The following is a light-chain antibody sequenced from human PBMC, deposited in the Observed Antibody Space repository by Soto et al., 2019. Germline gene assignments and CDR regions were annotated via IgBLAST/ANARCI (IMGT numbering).Light chain of an antibody. Sequence: GDTVSITCRASQGISTDLAWYQQKPGKAPKLLIHPASTLQSGVPSRFSGSGSGTEFTLTISSLLPEDFATYYCQKLNSVPFKFGQGTRLEIK. CDR3: QKLNSVPFK. J-gene: IGKJ5*01. CDR1: QGISTD. CDR2: PAS. V-gene: IGKV1-9*01.